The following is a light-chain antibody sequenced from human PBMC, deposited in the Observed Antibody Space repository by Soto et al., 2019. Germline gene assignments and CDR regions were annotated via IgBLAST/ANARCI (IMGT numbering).Light chain of an antibody. CDR2: AAS. CDR3: QQSDSTSPIT. V-gene: IGKV1-39*01. J-gene: IGKJ5*01. CDR1: ATISTF. Sequence: DIQMTQSPSSLSASVGDRVTMTCRASATISTFLNWYQHKPGKAPKLLIYAASRLQSGVPSRFSGSGSGTDFTLTINGLQPEDFASYYCQQSDSTSPITFGQGTRLEI.